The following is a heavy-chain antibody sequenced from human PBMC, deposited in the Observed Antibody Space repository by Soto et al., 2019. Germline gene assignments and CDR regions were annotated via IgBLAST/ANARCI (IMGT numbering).Heavy chain of an antibody. J-gene: IGHJ4*02. V-gene: IGHV4-39*01. CDR1: GGSVSNSNYY. CDR2: VYYRGRS. Sequence: SETLSLTCTVSGGSVSNSNYYWGWIRQSPGKGLEWIGSVYYRGRSYSKSSVKSRVTISVDTSKNQFSMNLNSVTASDTAVYYCVSQRTSVLTQAYFDYWGPGALVTVSS. D-gene: IGHD2-8*01. CDR3: VSQRTSVLTQAYFDY.